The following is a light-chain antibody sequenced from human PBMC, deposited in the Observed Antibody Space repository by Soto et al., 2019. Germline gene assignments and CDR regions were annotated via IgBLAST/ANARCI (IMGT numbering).Light chain of an antibody. CDR2: GAS. Sequence: EIVLTQSPGTLSLSPGERATLSCRASQSVSSSFLAWYQQKVGQAPRLLIYGASSRATGIPDRFSGSGSGTDFTLTISRLEPEDFAVYYCQQYDSSPYTFGQGTKLEI. CDR3: QQYDSSPYT. J-gene: IGKJ2*01. CDR1: QSVSSSF. V-gene: IGKV3-20*01.